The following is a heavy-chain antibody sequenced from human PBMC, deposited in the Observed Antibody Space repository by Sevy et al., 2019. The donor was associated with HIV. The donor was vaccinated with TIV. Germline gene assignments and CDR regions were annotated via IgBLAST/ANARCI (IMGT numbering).Heavy chain of an antibody. CDR3: AKGNQWLVYPHIY. J-gene: IGHJ4*02. Sequence: GGSLRLSCAASGFTFSSYAMSWVRQAPGKGLEWVSAISGSGGSTYYADSVKGRFTISRDNSKNTLYLQMNGLRAEDTAVYYCAKGNQWLVYPHIYWGQGTLVTVSS. V-gene: IGHV3-23*01. CDR2: ISGSGGST. D-gene: IGHD6-19*01. CDR1: GFTFSSYA.